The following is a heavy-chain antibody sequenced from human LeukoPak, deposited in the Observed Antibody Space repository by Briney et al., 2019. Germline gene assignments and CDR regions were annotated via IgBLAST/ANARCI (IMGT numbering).Heavy chain of an antibody. V-gene: IGHV4-30-2*01. D-gene: IGHD6-13*01. CDR1: GGSISSGGYS. CDR2: IYHSGST. Sequence: SETLSLTCAVSGGSISSGGYSWSWIRQPPGKGLEWIGYIYHSGSTYYNPSLKSRVTISVDRSKNQFSLKLSSVTAADTAVYYRARVGSSPGLFDYWGQGTLVTVSS. CDR3: ARVGSSPGLFDY. J-gene: IGHJ4*02.